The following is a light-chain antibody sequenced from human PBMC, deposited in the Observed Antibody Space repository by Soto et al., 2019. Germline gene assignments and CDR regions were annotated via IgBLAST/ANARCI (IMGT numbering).Light chain of an antibody. CDR3: QQYGYSRT. CDR1: QSVASSY. V-gene: IGKV3-20*01. CDR2: GSS. J-gene: IGKJ1*01. Sequence: EVVLTQSPGTLSLSPGERVTLSCRASQSVASSYLAWYQQKPGRAPRLLFYGSSSRATDIPDRFSGSGSGTDFTLTISTLEPEDFAIYYCQQYGYSRTFGQGTKVEIK.